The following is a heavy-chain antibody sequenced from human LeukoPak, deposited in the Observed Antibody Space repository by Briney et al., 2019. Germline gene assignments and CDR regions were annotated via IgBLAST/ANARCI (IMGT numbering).Heavy chain of an antibody. V-gene: IGHV1-18*01. CDR2: ISTNNGNT. CDR3: ARDIYCSGGSCYYYYGMDV. D-gene: IGHD2-15*01. Sequence: VASVKVSCKASGYTFTSYGIIGVRQAPGQGLEWMGWISTNNGNTNYAQKLQGRVTMTTDTSTSTAYLELRSLRSDDTAVYYCARDIYCSGGSCYYYYGMDVWGQGTTVTVSS. CDR1: GYTFTSYG. J-gene: IGHJ6*02.